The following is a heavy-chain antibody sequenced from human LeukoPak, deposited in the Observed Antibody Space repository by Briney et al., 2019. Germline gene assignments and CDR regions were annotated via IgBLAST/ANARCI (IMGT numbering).Heavy chain of an antibody. J-gene: IGHJ4*02. CDR1: GFTFRSYA. Sequence: GGSLRLSCVASGFTFRSYAMKWVRQAPGKGLEWVSAISGSGSTTYYADSVKGRFTISRDNSKNTLYLQMNSLRAEDTTVYYCAKVAETHAVVDPFDHWGQGTLVTVSS. CDR2: ISGSGSTT. CDR3: AKVAETHAVVDPFDH. V-gene: IGHV3-23*01. D-gene: IGHD2-15*01.